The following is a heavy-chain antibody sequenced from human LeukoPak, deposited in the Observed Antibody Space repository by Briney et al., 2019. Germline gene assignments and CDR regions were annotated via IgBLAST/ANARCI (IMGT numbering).Heavy chain of an antibody. V-gene: IGHV1-18*01. J-gene: IGHJ4*02. CDR2: ISAYNGNT. CDR3: ATVGYDDYGWVDH. Sequence: GASVKVSCKASGYTFTSYGISWVRQAPGQGLEWMGWISAYNGNTNYAQNLQGRVTMTTDTSTNTTYMELRSLRSDDTAVYYCATVGYDDYGWVDHWGQGTLVIVSS. CDR1: GYTFTSYG. D-gene: IGHD4-17*01.